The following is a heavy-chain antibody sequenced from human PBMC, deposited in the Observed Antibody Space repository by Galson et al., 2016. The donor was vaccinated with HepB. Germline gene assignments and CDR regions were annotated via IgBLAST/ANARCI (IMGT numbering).Heavy chain of an antibody. D-gene: IGHD6-13*01. CDR2: ITSNGGNT. CDR3: VKGLAASGMWYFEH. CDR1: AFTFSSYV. J-gene: IGHJ4*02. Sequence: SLRLSCAASAFTFSSYVMHWVRQAPGKGLEYVSAITSNGGNTYYADSVKDRFTISRDNSKSTLYLQMSSLRDEDTAVYYCVKGLAASGMWYFEHWGRGTLVTVSS. V-gene: IGHV3-64D*06.